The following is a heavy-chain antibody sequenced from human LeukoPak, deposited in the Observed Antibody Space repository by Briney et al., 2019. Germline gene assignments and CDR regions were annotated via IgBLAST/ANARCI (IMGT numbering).Heavy chain of an antibody. Sequence: ASVNVSCKASGYTFTSYYMHWVRQAPGQGLEWMGIINPSGGSTSYAQKFRGRVTMTRDTSTSTVYMELGSLRSEDTAVYYCARDGDQGYCSSTSCPLDVWGQGTTVTVSS. J-gene: IGHJ6*02. CDR3: ARDGDQGYCSSTSCPLDV. D-gene: IGHD2-2*01. CDR2: INPSGGST. CDR1: GYTFTSYY. V-gene: IGHV1-46*01.